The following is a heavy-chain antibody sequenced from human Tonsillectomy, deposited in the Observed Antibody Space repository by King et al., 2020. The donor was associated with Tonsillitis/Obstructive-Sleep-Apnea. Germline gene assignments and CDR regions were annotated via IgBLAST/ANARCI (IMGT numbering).Heavy chain of an antibody. V-gene: IGHV4-39*01. CDR1: GGSISSSSYY. D-gene: IGHD2-2*01. CDR2: MYYSGST. CDR3: ARHPYCSSTSCYDCYFDY. Sequence: LQLQESGPGLVKPSETLSLTCTVSGGSISSSSYYWGWIRQPPGKGLEWIGSMYYSGSTYYNPSLKSRVTISVDTSKNQFSLKLSSVTAADTAVYYCARHPYCSSTSCYDCYFDYWGQGTLVTVSS. J-gene: IGHJ4*02.